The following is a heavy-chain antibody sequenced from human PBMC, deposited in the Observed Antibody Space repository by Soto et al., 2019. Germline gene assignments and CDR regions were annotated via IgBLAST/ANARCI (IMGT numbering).Heavy chain of an antibody. CDR2: IYWDSEKT. J-gene: IGHJ4*01. D-gene: IGHD3-10*01. Sequence: PGGSLRLSCVVSGFNFADRARHWVRQVPGKGLEWVSGIYWDSEKTGYADSVKGRFTISRDNAKNTVYLQMNSLRAEDTAVYYCARQKLWFGELYDYWGHGTLVTVSS. CDR3: ARQKLWFGELYDY. CDR1: GFNFADRA. V-gene: IGHV3-9*01.